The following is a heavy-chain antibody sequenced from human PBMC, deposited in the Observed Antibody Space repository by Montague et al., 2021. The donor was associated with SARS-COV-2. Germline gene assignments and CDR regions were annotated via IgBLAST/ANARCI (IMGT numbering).Heavy chain of an antibody. CDR3: TKDPDAYN. CDR1: GFTFGDHA. CDR2: IRGIPYGGTT. V-gene: IGHV3-49*03. D-gene: IGHD5-24*01. Sequence: SLRLSCAASGFTFGDHAMSWFRQAPGKGLECVAFIRGIPYGGTTEYAASVKGRFIISRDNSKSIAYLEMNSQKTEDTAVYYCTKDPDAYNWGQGTLVTVSS. J-gene: IGHJ4*02.